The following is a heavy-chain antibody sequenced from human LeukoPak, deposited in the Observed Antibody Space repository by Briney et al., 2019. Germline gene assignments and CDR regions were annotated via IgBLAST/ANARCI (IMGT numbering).Heavy chain of an antibody. J-gene: IGHJ4*02. CDR1: GGSITTYF. CDR2: IYYIGST. Sequence: SETLSLTCTVSGGSITTYFWSWIRQPPGKGLEWIGYIYYIGSTNYNPSLKSRVTISVDTSKNQFSLKLSSVTAADTAVYYCARGTTVAGFDYWGQGTLVTVSS. V-gene: IGHV4-59*12. CDR3: ARGTTVAGFDY. D-gene: IGHD6-19*01.